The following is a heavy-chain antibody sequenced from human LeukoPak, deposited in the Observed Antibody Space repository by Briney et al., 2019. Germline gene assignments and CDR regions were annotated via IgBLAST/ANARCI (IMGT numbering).Heavy chain of an antibody. CDR3: AKDRVPDGGWKFDI. Sequence: GGPLSFSCAASGFSLATYTMSWVRQAQGKGLGGVSSILGRGRKTCYAGSVKGRVTISRGTSKNTVYLQMNGQRVEDTALYYCAKDRVPDGGWKFDIWGQGTVVTVSA. J-gene: IGHJ3*02. CDR1: GFSLATYT. V-gene: IGHV3-23*01. CDR2: ILGRGRKT. D-gene: IGHD1-1*01.